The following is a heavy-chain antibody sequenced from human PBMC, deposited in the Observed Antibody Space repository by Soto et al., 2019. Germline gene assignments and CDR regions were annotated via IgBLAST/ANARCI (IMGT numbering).Heavy chain of an antibody. D-gene: IGHD4-17*01. J-gene: IGHJ3*02. CDR3: ARITVTTHAFDI. CDR2: ISSNGGST. Sequence: EVQLVESGGGLVQPGGSLRLSCAASGFTFSSYAMHWVRQAPGKGLEYVSAISSNGGSTYYANSVKGRFTISRDNSKNTLYLQMCSLRAEDMAVYYCARITVTTHAFDIWGQGTMVTVSS. V-gene: IGHV3-64*01. CDR1: GFTFSSYA.